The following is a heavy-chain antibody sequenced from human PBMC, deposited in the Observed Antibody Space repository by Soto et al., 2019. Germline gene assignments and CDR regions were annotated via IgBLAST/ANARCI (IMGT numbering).Heavy chain of an antibody. CDR2: IYYSGST. Sequence: SETLSLTCNVSGASISSYNYWGWFRQPPGKGLEWIGSIYYSGSTYYNPSLKSRVTISVDTSKNQFSLKLSSVTAADTAVYYCAREAIGLNWFDPWGQGTLVTVSS. V-gene: IGHV4-39*02. J-gene: IGHJ5*02. D-gene: IGHD3-22*01. CDR1: GASISSYNY. CDR3: AREAIGLNWFDP.